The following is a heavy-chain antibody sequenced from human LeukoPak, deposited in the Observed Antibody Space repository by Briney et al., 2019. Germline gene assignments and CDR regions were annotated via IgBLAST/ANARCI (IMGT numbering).Heavy chain of an antibody. V-gene: IGHV3-21*01. J-gene: IGHJ5*02. CDR2: ISSSSSYI. CDR3: ARDPNYYGSGGMFDP. CDR1: GGSFSGYY. Sequence: ETLSLTCAVYGGSFSGYYWSWIRQPPGKGLEWVSSISSSSSYIYYADSVKGRFTISRDNAKNSLYLQMNSLRAEDTAVYYCARDPNYYGSGGMFDPWGQGTLVTVSS. D-gene: IGHD3-10*01.